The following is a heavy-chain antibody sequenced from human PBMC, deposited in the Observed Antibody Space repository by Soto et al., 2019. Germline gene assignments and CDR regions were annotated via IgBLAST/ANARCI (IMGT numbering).Heavy chain of an antibody. CDR2: IYHSGST. J-gene: IGHJ6*02. Sequence: SETLSLTCAVSGYSISSGYYWGWIRQPPGKGLEWIGSIYHSGSTYYNPSLKSRVTISVDTSKNQFSLKLSSVTAADTAVYYCARDGSIAAAGDYYYYGMDVWGQGTTVTVS. CDR1: GYSISSGYY. D-gene: IGHD6-13*01. CDR3: ARDGSIAAAGDYYYYGMDV. V-gene: IGHV4-38-2*02.